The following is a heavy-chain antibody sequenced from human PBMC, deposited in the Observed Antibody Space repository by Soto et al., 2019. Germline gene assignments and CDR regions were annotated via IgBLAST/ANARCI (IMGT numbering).Heavy chain of an antibody. J-gene: IGHJ5*02. CDR2: IYPSDSDS. V-gene: IGHV5-51*01. D-gene: IGHD3-16*01. Sequence: PGESLKISCKGSGYSFSTYWIGWVRQMPGKGLEWMGLIYPSDSDSTYSPSFRGQVTFSVDTSISTAYLQWSSLEASDTAIYYCTSSTGGTISTWGQGTLVTVS. CDR3: TSSTGGTIST. CDR1: GYSFSTYW.